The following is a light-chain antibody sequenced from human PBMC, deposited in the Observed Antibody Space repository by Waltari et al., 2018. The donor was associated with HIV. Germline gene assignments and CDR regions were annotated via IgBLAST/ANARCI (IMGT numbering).Light chain of an antibody. Sequence: MLTQPHSVSESPGKTVTISCTPRSGSIASTHLQSSQQRPGSSPITIIYEDKQRPSGVPDRFSGSIDSSSNSASLTISGLKTEDEADYYCQSYDANYRGIFGGGTKLTVL. V-gene: IGLV6-57*01. CDR2: EDK. CDR1: SGSIASTH. CDR3: QSYDANYRGI. J-gene: IGLJ2*01.